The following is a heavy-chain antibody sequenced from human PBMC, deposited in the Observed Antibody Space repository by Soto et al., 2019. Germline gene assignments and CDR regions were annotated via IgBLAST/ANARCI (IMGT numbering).Heavy chain of an antibody. CDR1: GFTFSSYA. J-gene: IGHJ6*03. D-gene: IGHD5-12*01. V-gene: IGHV3-23*01. Sequence: GGSLRLSCAASGFTFSSYAMSWVRQAPGKGLEWVSAISGSGGSTYYADSVKGRFTISRDNSKNTLYLQMNSLRAEDTAVYYCASRGYSGYDYGPYYYYMDVWGKGTTVTVSS. CDR3: ASRGYSGYDYGPYYYYMDV. CDR2: ISGSGGST.